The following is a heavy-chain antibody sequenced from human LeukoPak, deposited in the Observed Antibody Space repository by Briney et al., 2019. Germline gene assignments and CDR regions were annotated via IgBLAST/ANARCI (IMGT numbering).Heavy chain of an antibody. CDR2: IRYDVSNK. CDR1: GFTFSSYG. CDR3: ARDGIVVAVAATPTGAGFFDY. J-gene: IGHJ4*02. Sequence: GGSLRLSCAASGFTFSSYGMHWVRQAPGKGLEWVAFIRYDVSNKYYADSVKGRFTISRDNSKNTLYLQMNSLRAEDTAVYYCARDGIVVAVAATPTGAGFFDYWGQGTLVTVSS. V-gene: IGHV3-30*02. D-gene: IGHD2-15*01.